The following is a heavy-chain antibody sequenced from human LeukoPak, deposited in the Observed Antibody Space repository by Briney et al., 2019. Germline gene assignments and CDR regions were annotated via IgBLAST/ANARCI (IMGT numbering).Heavy chain of an antibody. J-gene: IGHJ6*03. CDR1: GGTFSSYA. V-gene: IGHV1-69*06. CDR2: IIPIFGTA. Sequence: SVKVSCKASGGTFSSYAISWVRQAPGQGLEWMGGIIPIFGTANYARKFQGRVTITADKSTSTAYMELSSLRSEDTAVYYCARVGMGLPWADYYYYYYMDVWGKGTTVTVSS. CDR3: ARVGMGLPWADYYYYYYMDV. D-gene: IGHD5/OR15-5a*01.